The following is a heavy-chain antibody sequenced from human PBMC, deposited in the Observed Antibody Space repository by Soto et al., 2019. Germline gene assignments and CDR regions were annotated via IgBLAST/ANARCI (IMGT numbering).Heavy chain of an antibody. V-gene: IGHV3-23*01. Sequence: VQLLESGGGLVQPGGSLRLSWAASGFTFSSYAMSWVRQAPGKWLEWVSAISGSGGSTYYADSVKGRLTISRDNFKNPRYRQMNSLIAEDTAVYDCAKAGGPRGSDYFDYWGQGTLVTVSS. D-gene: IGHD1-26*01. J-gene: IGHJ4*02. CDR3: AKAGGPRGSDYFDY. CDR1: GFTFSSYA. CDR2: ISGSGGST.